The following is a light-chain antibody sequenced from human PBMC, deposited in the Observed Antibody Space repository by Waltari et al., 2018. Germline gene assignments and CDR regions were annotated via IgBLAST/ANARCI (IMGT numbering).Light chain of an antibody. V-gene: IGLV4-69*01. CDR3: QTWGTGIRV. CDR2: LNSDGSH. J-gene: IGLJ3*02. Sequence: QLVLTQSPSASASLGASVKLTCTLSSGHSSYAIAWHQQQPEKGPRYLMKLNSDGSHSKGDGIPELFSGSSSGAERYLTISSLQSEDEADYYCQTWGTGIRVFGGGTKLTVL. CDR1: SGHSSYA.